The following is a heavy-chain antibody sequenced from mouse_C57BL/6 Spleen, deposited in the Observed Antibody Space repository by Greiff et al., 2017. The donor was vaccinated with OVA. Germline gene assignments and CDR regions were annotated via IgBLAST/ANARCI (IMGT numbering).Heavy chain of an antibody. CDR1: GYTFTSYW. J-gene: IGHJ1*03. V-gene: IGHV1-50*01. CDR3: ARSDYVYWYFDV. D-gene: IGHD2-13*01. CDR2: IDPSDSYT. Sequence: VQLQQPGAELVKPGASVKLSCKASGYTFTSYWMQWVKQRPGQGLEWIGEIDPSDSYTNYNQKFKGKATLTVDTSSSTAYMQLSSLTSEDSAVYYCARSDYVYWYFDVWGTGTTVTVSS.